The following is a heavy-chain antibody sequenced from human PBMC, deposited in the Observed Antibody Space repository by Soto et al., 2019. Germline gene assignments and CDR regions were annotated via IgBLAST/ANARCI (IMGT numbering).Heavy chain of an antibody. Sequence: GGSLRLSCAASGFTFSSYAMSWVRQAPGKGLEWVSAISGSTIYYADSVKGRFTISRDNAKNSLYLQMNSLRAEDTAVYYCARGEWLRTLGYYYYMDVWGKGTTVTVSS. D-gene: IGHD5-12*01. CDR3: ARGEWLRTLGYYYYMDV. V-gene: IGHV3-21*04. CDR2: ISGSTI. CDR1: GFTFSSYA. J-gene: IGHJ6*03.